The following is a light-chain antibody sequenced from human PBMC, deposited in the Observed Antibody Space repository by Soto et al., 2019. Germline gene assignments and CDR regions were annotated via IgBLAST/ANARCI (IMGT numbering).Light chain of an antibody. J-gene: IGKJ4*01. CDR1: QTVRNNY. V-gene: IGKV3-20*01. CDR2: DAS. CDR3: QQFSSYPLT. Sequence: EFVLTQSPGTLSLSPGERATLSCRASQTVRNNYLAWYQQKPGQAPRLLIYDASSRATGIPDRFSGGGSGTDFTLTISRLEPEDFAVXYCQQFSSYPLTFGGGTKVDI.